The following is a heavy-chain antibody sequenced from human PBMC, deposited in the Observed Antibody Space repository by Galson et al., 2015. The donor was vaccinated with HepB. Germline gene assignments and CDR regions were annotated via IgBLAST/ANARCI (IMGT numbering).Heavy chain of an antibody. CDR3: AKPADRNYMDV. V-gene: IGHV3-43*01. Sequence: SLRLSCAASGFTFDAFTMHWVRQAPGKGLDWVSLMTWDGYTAYTDSVKGRLTISRDNNKNSLSLQMSSLRTEDTAFYYCAKPADRNYMDVWGKGTTVIVSS. CDR1: GFTFDAFT. J-gene: IGHJ6*03. D-gene: IGHD2-15*01. CDR2: MTWDGYTA.